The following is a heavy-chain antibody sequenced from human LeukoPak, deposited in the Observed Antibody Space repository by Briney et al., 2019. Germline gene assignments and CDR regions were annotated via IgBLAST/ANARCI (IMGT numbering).Heavy chain of an antibody. J-gene: IGHJ4*02. Sequence: ASVKVSCKASGYTLTDHYIHWVRQAPGQGLKWMGRINPNSGVANYAQKFQGRVTMTRDTSISTAYMESSSLTSDDTAVDYCARGAAVGQTRDYWGQGTLVTVSS. CDR3: ARGAAVGQTRDY. D-gene: IGHD6-13*01. V-gene: IGHV1-2*06. CDR1: GYTLTDHY. CDR2: INPNSGVA.